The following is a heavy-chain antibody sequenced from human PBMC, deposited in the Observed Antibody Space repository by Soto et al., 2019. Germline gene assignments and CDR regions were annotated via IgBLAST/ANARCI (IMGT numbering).Heavy chain of an antibody. CDR1: GGSFSDYY. Sequence: QVQLQQWGAGLLKPSETLSLTCAVYGGSFSDYYWSWIRHPPGKGLEWIGEINHSGSTNYSPSLKSRVTISVDTSKKQFSLNLSSVTAADTAVYYCARGKWLDNYWGQGTLVTVSS. J-gene: IGHJ4*02. D-gene: IGHD6-19*01. CDR3: ARGKWLDNY. V-gene: IGHV4-34*01. CDR2: INHSGST.